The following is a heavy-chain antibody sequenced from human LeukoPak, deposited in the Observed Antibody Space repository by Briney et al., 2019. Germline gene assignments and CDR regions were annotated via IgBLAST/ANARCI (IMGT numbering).Heavy chain of an antibody. Sequence: GGSLRLSCAASGFTFSDYYMSWIRQAPGKGLEWVSYISSSGSTIYYADSVKGRFTISRDNAKNSLYLQMNSLRAEDTAVYHCARDPFEHYYGSGSYHPLDYWGQGTLVTVSS. CDR1: GFTFSDYY. CDR2: ISSSGSTI. D-gene: IGHD3-10*01. CDR3: ARDPFEHYYGSGSYHPLDY. V-gene: IGHV3-11*04. J-gene: IGHJ4*02.